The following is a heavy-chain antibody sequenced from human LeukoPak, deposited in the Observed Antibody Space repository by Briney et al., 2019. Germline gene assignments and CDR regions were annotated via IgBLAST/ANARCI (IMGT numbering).Heavy chain of an antibody. D-gene: IGHD2-2*01. CDR3: TRDHCSFANCYEDYYYGMDV. J-gene: IGHJ6*02. Sequence: ASVKVSCKASGYTFTDHYMHWVRQAPGQGLEWMGWINPNNGGTTYTQNFQGRVTMTRDTSISTAYMELSRLRSDDSVIYYCTRDHCSFANCYEDYYYGMDVWGQGTTVTVSS. CDR2: INPNNGGT. V-gene: IGHV1-2*02. CDR1: GYTFTDHY.